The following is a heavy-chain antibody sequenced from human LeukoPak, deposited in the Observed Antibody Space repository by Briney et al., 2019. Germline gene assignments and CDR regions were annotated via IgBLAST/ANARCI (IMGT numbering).Heavy chain of an antibody. D-gene: IGHD6-19*01. V-gene: IGHV4-59*08. CDR1: GGSISSYY. J-gene: IGHJ4*02. Sequence: SETLSLTCTVSGGSISSYYWSWIRQPPGKGLEWIGDIYYSGSTNYKPSLKSRVSILVDTSKNQFSLKLSSVTAADTAVYYCARHGGYSSGWSNFDYWGQGTLVTVSS. CDR3: ARHGGYSSGWSNFDY. CDR2: IYYSGST.